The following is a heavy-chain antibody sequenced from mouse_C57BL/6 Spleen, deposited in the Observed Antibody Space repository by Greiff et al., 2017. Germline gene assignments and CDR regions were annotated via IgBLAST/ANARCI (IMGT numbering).Heavy chain of an antibody. J-gene: IGHJ4*01. CDR3: TRDGGITTVVDYYAMDY. CDR2: ISSGGDYI. D-gene: IGHD1-1*01. CDR1: GFTFSSYA. Sequence: DVKLVESGEGLVKPGGSLKLSCAASGFTFSSYAMSWVRQTPEKRLEWVAYISSGGDYIYYADTVKGRFTISRDNARNTLYRQMSSVKSEDTAMYYCTRDGGITTVVDYYAMDYWGQGTSVTVSS. V-gene: IGHV5-9-1*02.